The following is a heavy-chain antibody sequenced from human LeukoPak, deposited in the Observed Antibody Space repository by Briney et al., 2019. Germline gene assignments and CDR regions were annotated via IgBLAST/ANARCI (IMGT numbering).Heavy chain of an antibody. CDR1: GGSISSGDYY. CDR2: INHSGST. Sequence: SETLSLTCTVSGGSISSGDYYWSWIRQPPGKGLEWIGEINHSGSTNYNPSLKSRVTISVDTSKNQFSLKLSSVTAADTAVYYCARGLGYYDSSGYYHREYFQHWGQGTLVTVSS. CDR3: ARGLGYYDSSGYYHREYFQH. V-gene: IGHV4-39*07. J-gene: IGHJ1*01. D-gene: IGHD3-22*01.